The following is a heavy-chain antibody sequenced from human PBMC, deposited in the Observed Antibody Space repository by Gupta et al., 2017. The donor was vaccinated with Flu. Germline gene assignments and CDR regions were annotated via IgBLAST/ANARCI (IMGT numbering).Heavy chain of an antibody. CDR3: AKGNYRGGGVGASDAFEI. J-gene: IGHJ3*02. Sequence: EVQLLESGGGLVQPGGSLRVSCEASGFTFSSYAMSWVRQAPGKGLEWVSGISGSGGDTYYADSIKGRCTSSRDNSKNTLYLQMNSLRAEDSAVYYCAKGNYRGGGVGASDAFEIWGQGTMVTISS. CDR1: GFTFSSYA. D-gene: IGHD1-26*01. V-gene: IGHV3-23*01. CDR2: ISGSGGDT.